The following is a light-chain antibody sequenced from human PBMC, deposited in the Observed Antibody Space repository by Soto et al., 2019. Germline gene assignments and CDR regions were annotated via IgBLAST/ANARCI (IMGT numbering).Light chain of an antibody. J-gene: IGKJ2*01. Sequence: DIKMTQSPSTLYASIGDRVTITCRASQTINNLLAWYQQKPGRAPNLLIYQASCLESVVPCRFSGGGSGTEFTLTISSLQPDDFAYYYCQHYNSYPYTFGQGTKVEIK. CDR3: QHYNSYPYT. V-gene: IGKV1-5*03. CDR2: QAS. CDR1: QTINNL.